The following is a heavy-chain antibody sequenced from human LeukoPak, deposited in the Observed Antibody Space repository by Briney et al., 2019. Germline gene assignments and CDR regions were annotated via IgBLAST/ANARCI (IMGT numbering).Heavy chain of an antibody. CDR1: GFTFSSYA. CDR2: IYSGGST. V-gene: IGHV3-53*01. D-gene: IGHD2-2*01. CDR3: ARESYCSSTSCYDPWFDP. J-gene: IGHJ5*02. Sequence: PGGSLRLSCAASGFTFSSYAMSWVRQAPGKGLEWVSVIYSGGSTYYADSVKGRFTISRDNSRNTLYLQMNSLRAEDTAVYYCARESYCSSTSCYDPWFDPWGQGTLVTVSS.